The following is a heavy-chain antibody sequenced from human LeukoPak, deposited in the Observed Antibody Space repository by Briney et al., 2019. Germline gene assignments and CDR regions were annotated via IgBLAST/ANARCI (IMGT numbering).Heavy chain of an antibody. J-gene: IGHJ4*02. V-gene: IGHV1-46*01. Sequence: ASVKVSCKASGYTFTSYYMHWVRQAPGQGLEWMGIINPSGGSTSYARKFQGRVTMTRDTSTSTVYMELSNLRSEDTAVYYCARTSSWYYFDYWGQGTLVTVSS. D-gene: IGHD6-13*01. CDR3: ARTSSWYYFDY. CDR2: INPSGGST. CDR1: GYTFTSYY.